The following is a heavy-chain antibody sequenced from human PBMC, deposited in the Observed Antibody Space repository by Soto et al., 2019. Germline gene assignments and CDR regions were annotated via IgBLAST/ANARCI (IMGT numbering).Heavy chain of an antibody. Sequence: QVQLVQSGAEVKKPGASVKVSCKASGYTFTSYGISWVRQAPGQGLEWMGWISAYNGNTNYAQKLQGRVTMTTDTSPSTAYMELRSLRCDGTAVYYCARCCGWYYGSGSYPGHYYFYVDVWGKGTTVTVSS. CDR1: GYTFTSYG. V-gene: IGHV1-18*01. D-gene: IGHD3-10*01. CDR2: ISAYNGNT. J-gene: IGHJ6*03. CDR3: ARCCGWYYGSGSYPGHYYFYVDV.